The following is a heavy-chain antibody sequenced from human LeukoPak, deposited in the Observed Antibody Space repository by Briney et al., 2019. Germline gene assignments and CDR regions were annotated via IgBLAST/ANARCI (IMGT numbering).Heavy chain of an antibody. Sequence: GGSLRLSCEASGFNFSSYGMHWVRQAPGKGLEWVAVLSADGSHKQFADSVKDRFAISRDNSKSTLYLQMNSLRAEDTALYYCGKDLHFYVAMDVWGQGTTVTVSS. CDR1: GFNFSSYG. CDR2: LSADGSHK. CDR3: GKDLHFYVAMDV. D-gene: IGHD2/OR15-2a*01. V-gene: IGHV3-30*18. J-gene: IGHJ6*02.